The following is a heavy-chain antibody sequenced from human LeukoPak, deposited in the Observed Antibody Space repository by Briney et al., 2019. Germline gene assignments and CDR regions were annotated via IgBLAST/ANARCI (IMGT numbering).Heavy chain of an antibody. J-gene: IGHJ5*02. CDR2: INHSGST. D-gene: IGHD6-13*01. V-gene: IGHV4-34*01. Sequence: SETLSLTCAVYGGSFSGNYWSWIRQSPGKGLEWIGEINHSGSTNYNPSLKSRVTISVDTSKNQFSLKLSSVTAADTAAYYCARALPYSSSWYFLGPGWFDPWGQGTLVTVSS. CDR1: GGSFSGNY. CDR3: ARALPYSSSWYFLGPGWFDP.